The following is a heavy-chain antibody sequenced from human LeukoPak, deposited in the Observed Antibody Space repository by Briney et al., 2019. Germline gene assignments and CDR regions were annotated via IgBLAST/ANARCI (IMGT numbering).Heavy chain of an antibody. V-gene: IGHV3-21*01. CDR3: ERDHVVVAAAAVFARTFDY. Sequence: KSGGSLRLSCAASGFTFSSYGMSWVREAPGKGLEWVSSISNSGGSTYHADSVKGRFTISRDNAKNSLYLQMNSLRAEDTAVYYCERDHVVVAAAAVFARTFDYWGQGTLVTVSS. CDR1: GFTFSSYG. J-gene: IGHJ4*02. CDR2: ISNSGGST. D-gene: IGHD2-15*01.